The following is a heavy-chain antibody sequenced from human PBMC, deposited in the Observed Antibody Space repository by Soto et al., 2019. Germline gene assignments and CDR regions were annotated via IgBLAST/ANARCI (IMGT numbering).Heavy chain of an antibody. D-gene: IGHD3-3*01. CDR1: GYTFTGYY. CDR3: ARGRGVVTIFGVVTPAGYGMDV. CDR2: INPNSGGT. V-gene: IGHV1-2*02. Sequence: ASVKVSCKASGYTFTGYYMHWVLQAPGQGLEWMGWINPNSGGTNYAQKFQGRVTMTRDTSISTAYMELSRLRSDDTAVYYCARGRGVVTIFGVVTPAGYGMDVWGQGTTVTVSS. J-gene: IGHJ6*02.